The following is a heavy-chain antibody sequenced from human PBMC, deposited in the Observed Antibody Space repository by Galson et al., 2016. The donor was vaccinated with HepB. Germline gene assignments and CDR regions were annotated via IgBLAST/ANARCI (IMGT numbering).Heavy chain of an antibody. Sequence: SLRLSCAASGFTFATYSIHWVRQAPGKGLEWVSSISSRSTYIFYADSVKGRFTISRDNAKNSLFLQMSGLRAEDTAVYYCARDSEPTSQWDSSGYYPDCFRHWGQGTLVTVSS. CDR1: GFTFATYS. J-gene: IGHJ1*01. CDR2: ISSRSTYI. V-gene: IGHV3-21*01. CDR3: ARDSEPTSQWDSSGYYPDCFRH. D-gene: IGHD3-22*01.